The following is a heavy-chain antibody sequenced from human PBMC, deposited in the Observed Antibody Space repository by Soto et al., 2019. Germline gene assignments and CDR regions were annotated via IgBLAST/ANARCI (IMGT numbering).Heavy chain of an antibody. D-gene: IGHD5-12*01. J-gene: IGHJ4*02. CDR1: SRSISSYY. CDR3: ARVGVDTISPVDY. Sequence: SETLSLTCTVSSRSISSYYWSWIRQPPGKGLEWIGYIYYSGSTDYNPSLKSRVTISVDTSKNQFSLKLSSVTAADTAVYYCARVGVDTISPVDYWGQGTLVTVS. V-gene: IGHV4-59*01. CDR2: IYYSGST.